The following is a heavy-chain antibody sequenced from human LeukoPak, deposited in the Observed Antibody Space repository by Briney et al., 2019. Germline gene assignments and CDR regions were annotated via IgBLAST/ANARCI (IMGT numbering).Heavy chain of an antibody. D-gene: IGHD3-22*01. CDR2: IYTSGST. CDR3: ARDLSYYDSSGSIFDY. V-gene: IGHV4-4*07. CDR1: GGSISSYY. Sequence: SETLSLTCTVSGGSISSYYWSWIRQPAGKGLEWIGRIYTSGSTNYNPSLKSRVTMSVDTSKNQFSLKLSSVTAADTAVYYCARDLSYYDSSGSIFDYWRQGTLVTVSS. J-gene: IGHJ4*02.